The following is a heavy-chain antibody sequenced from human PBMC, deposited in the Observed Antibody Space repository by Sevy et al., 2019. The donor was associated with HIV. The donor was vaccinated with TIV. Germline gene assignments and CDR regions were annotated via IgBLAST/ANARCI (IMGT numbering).Heavy chain of an antibody. J-gene: IGHJ6*03. V-gene: IGHV3-72*01. D-gene: IGHD2-21*01. CDR3: VRGPNCGVGGCQQISPYCLDV. CDR1: GFTFSDHY. Sequence: GGSLRLSCAASGFTFSDHYVDWVRQAPGKGLEWVGRIRNRPNTYTTEYAASVEGRFNISRDDSKNSLYLQMNSLKTEDSAVYYCVRGPNCGVGGCQQISPYCLDVWGKGATVTVSS. CDR2: IRNRPNTYTT.